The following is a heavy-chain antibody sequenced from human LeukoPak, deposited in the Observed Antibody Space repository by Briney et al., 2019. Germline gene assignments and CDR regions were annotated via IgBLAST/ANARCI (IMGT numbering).Heavy chain of an antibody. D-gene: IGHD3-22*01. J-gene: IGHJ3*01. CDR3: ARARQYYYDSSVLPV. CDR2: IYYSGST. CDR1: GGSISSYY. V-gene: IGHV4-59*01. Sequence: PSETLSLTCTVSGGSISSYYWSWIRQPPGKGLEWIGYIYYSGSTNYNPSLKSRVTISVDTSKNQFSLKLSSVTAADTAVYYCARARQYYYDSSVLPVWGQGTMVTVSS.